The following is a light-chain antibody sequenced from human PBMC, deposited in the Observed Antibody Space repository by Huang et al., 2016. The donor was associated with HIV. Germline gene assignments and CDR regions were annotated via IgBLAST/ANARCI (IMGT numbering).Light chain of an antibody. CDR3: QQYATSPYT. CDR1: QSVSSSF. V-gene: IGKV3-20*01. J-gene: IGKJ2*01. Sequence: EIVLTQSPGTLSLSPGERATLSCRASQSVSSSFLAWYQQKPGQAPRLLIYGASSRATGVPDRCSGSGSGTDFTLTISRLDPEDFAVYYCQQYATSPYTFGQGTKLEIK. CDR2: GAS.